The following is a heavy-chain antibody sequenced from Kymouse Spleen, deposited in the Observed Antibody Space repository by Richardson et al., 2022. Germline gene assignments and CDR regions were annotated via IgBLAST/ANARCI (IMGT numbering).Heavy chain of an antibody. CDR2: ISGSGGST. D-gene: IGHD3-10*01. Sequence: EVQLVESGGGLVQPGGSLRLSCAASGFTFSSYAMSWVRQAPGKGLEWVSAISGSGGSTYYADSVKGRFTISRDNSKNTLYLQMNSLRAEDTAVYYCAKAGYYGSQDLLYYYYGMDVWGQGTTVTVSS. CDR3: AKAGYYGSQDLLYYYYGMDV. CDR1: GFTFSSYA. J-gene: IGHJ6*02. V-gene: IGHV3-23*04.